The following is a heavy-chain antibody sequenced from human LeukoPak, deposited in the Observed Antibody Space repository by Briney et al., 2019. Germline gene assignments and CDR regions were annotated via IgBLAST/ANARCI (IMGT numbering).Heavy chain of an antibody. CDR1: GFTFSSHW. CDR3: AKDIGSTGYSYGYHYYYGMDV. J-gene: IGHJ6*02. CDR2: IKQDGSEK. Sequence: GGSLRLSCGASGFTFSSHWMSWVRQAPGKGLEWVANIKQDGSEKYYVDSVKGRFTTSRDNAKNSLYLQMNSLRAEDTALYYCAKDIGSTGYSYGYHYYYGMDVWGQGTTVTVSS. V-gene: IGHV3-7*03. D-gene: IGHD5-18*01.